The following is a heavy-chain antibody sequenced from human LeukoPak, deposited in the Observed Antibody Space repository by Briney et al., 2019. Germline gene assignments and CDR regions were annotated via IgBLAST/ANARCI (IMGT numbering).Heavy chain of an antibody. V-gene: IGHV4-34*01. D-gene: IGHD2-8*02. CDR2: INHSGST. CDR3: ASLILGVYAFDI. Sequence: SETLSLTCAVYGGSFSGYYWSWIRQPPGKGLEWIGEINHSGSTNYNPSLKSRVTMSVDTSKDQFSLKLSSVTAADTAVYYCASLILGVYAFDIWGQGTMVTVSS. J-gene: IGHJ3*02. CDR1: GGSFSGYY.